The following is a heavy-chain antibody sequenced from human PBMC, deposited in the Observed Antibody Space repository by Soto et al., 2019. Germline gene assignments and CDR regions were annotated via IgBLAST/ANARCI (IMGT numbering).Heavy chain of an antibody. CDR3: ARDQWLRLYPQSEYYYYGMDV. CDR1: GASIGSSSDW. CDR2: IFHSGPT. Sequence: SETLSLTCTVSGASIGSSSDWWTWVRQPPGKGLEWIGEIFHSGPTNRNPSLESRVTISVDKSKNQFSLKMYSVTAADTAVYYCARDQWLRLYPQSEYYYYGMDVWGQGTTVTVSS. D-gene: IGHD5-12*01. J-gene: IGHJ6*02. V-gene: IGHV4-4*02.